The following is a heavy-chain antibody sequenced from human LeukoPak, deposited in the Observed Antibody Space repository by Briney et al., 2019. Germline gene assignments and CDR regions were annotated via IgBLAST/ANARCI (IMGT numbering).Heavy chain of an antibody. CDR2: IYYSEST. Sequence: SETLSLTCPVSGGSISSSSYYRGWIRQPPGKGLEGIGRIYYSESTYYNPSLKRRVTISVDTSKNPFSLKLSSVTAADTAVYYCARHGSGLLWFGELLWGYFDYWGQGTLVTVSS. CDR1: GGSISSSSYY. D-gene: IGHD3-10*01. J-gene: IGHJ4*02. CDR3: ARHGSGLLWFGELLWGYFDY. V-gene: IGHV4-39*01.